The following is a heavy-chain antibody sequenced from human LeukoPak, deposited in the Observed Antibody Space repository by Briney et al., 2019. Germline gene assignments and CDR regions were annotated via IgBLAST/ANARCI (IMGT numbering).Heavy chain of an antibody. CDR2: IKEDESEK. CDR1: GFTFSSYW. CDR3: ARRAAAGRGAFDI. D-gene: IGHD6-13*01. J-gene: IGHJ3*02. Sequence: GGSLRLSCAASGFTFSSYWMSWVRQAPGKGLEWVANIKEDESEKYYVDSVKGRFTISRDNAKNSLYLQMNSLRAEDTALYHCARRAAAGRGAFDIWGQGTMVTVSS. V-gene: IGHV3-7*03.